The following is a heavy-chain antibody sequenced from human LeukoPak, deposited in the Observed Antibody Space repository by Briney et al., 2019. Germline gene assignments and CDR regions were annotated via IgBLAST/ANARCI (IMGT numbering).Heavy chain of an antibody. D-gene: IGHD2-2*01. CDR1: GYTLTELS. J-gene: IGHJ6*02. V-gene: IGHV1-24*01. CDR2: FDPEDGET. Sequence: ASVKVSCKVSGYTLTELSMHWVRQAPGKGLEWMGGFDPEDGETIYAQKFQGRVTMTEDTSTDTAYMELSSLRSEDTAVYYCATVPAAMLGMDVWGQGTTVTVSS. CDR3: ATVPAAMLGMDV.